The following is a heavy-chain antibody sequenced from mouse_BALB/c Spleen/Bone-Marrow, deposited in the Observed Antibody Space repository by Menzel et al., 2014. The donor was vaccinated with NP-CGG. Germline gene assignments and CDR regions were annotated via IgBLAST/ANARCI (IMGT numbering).Heavy chain of an antibody. V-gene: IGHV14-3*02. Sequence: VKRKRSGLNFGKPGVSGKLSSAASGINIQDTYMPWMNQRPDKGLEWIGRIDPANGNPKYVPTFQDKATLLAATSSNTAYRQLSSLTAEDTAVYYGARYDYVSRYFDYVGKG. J-gene: IGHJ2*01. CDR2: IDPANGNP. D-gene: IGHD1-1*01. CDR1: GINIQDTY. CDR3: ARYDYVSRYFDY.